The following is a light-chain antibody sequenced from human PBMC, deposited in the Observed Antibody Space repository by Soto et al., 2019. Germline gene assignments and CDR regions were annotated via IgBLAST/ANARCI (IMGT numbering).Light chain of an antibody. V-gene: IGKV3-11*01. CDR3: LQRSDWPRT. J-gene: IGKJ1*01. CDR2: DAS. CDR1: QNVSSY. Sequence: EIVLTQSPATLSLSPGERATLSCRASQNVSSYLAWYQQRPGQSPRLLIYDASNRATGIPARFSGSGSGTDFTFTISSLEPEDSAIYYCLQRSDWPRTFGQGTKVEIK.